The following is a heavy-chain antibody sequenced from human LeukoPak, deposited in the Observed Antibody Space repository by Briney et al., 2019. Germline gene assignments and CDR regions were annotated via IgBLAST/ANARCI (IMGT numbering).Heavy chain of an antibody. CDR2: IKSKTDGGTT. CDR1: GFTFSNAW. D-gene: IGHD2-2*01. Sequence: GGSLRLSCAASGFTFSNAWMSWVRQAPGKGLEWVGRIKSKTDGGTTDYAAPVKGRFTISRDDSKNTLYLQMNSLKTEDTAVYYCTTEGVSGVSSTIGDGMDVWGQGTTVTVSS. CDR3: TTEGVSGVSSTIGDGMDV. V-gene: IGHV3-15*01. J-gene: IGHJ6*02.